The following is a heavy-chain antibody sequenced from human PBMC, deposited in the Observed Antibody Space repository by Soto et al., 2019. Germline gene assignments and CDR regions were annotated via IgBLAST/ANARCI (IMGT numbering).Heavy chain of an antibody. CDR3: ARHAVAPGLDAFDI. D-gene: IGHD6-19*01. V-gene: IGHV4-39*01. J-gene: IGHJ3*02. CDR2: IYYSGST. CDR1: GGSISSSSYY. Sequence: QLQLQESGPGLVKPSETLSLTCTVSGGSISSSSYYWGWIRQPPGKGLEWIGSIYYSGSTYYNPSLKSRVTISVDTSKNQFSLKLSSVTAADTAVYYCARHAVAPGLDAFDIWGQGTMVTVSS.